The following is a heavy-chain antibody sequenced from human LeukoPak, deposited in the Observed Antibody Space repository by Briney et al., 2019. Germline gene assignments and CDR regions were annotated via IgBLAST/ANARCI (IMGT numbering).Heavy chain of an antibody. V-gene: IGHV4-31*03. CDR2: IYYSGST. Sequence: SETLSLTCTVSGGSISSGGYYWSWIRQHPGKGLEWIGYIYYSGSTYCNPSLKSRVTISVDTSKNQFSLKLRSVTAADTAVYYCAGGYYDVLTGLSWFDPWGQGTLVTVSS. D-gene: IGHD3-9*01. CDR1: GGSISSGGYY. CDR3: AGGYYDVLTGLSWFDP. J-gene: IGHJ5*02.